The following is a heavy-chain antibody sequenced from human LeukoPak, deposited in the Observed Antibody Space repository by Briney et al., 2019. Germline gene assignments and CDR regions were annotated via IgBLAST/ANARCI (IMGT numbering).Heavy chain of an antibody. J-gene: IGHJ4*02. D-gene: IGHD6-19*01. CDR2: IIPIFGTA. V-gene: IGHV1-69*06. Sequence: ASVKVSCKASGGTFSSYAISWVRQAPGQGLEWMGGIIPIFGTANYAQKFQGRVTITADKSTSTAYMELSSLRSEDTAVYYCARDVTPTADGIAVAGTFDYWGQGTLVTVSS. CDR3: ARDVTPTADGIAVAGTFDY. CDR1: GGTFSSYA.